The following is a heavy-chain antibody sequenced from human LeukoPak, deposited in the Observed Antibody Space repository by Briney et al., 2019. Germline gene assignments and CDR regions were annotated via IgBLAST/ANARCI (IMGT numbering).Heavy chain of an antibody. CDR2: ITGNGGRT. Sequence: PGGSLRLSCSASGFTFSSYAMHWVRQAPGKGLECVSAITGNGGRTYYADSVKGRFAISRDNSKNTLYLQMNSLRVEDTAVYYCVKDPFYGGNPLYYFDYWGQGTLVTVSS. D-gene: IGHD4-23*01. CDR1: GFTFSSYA. CDR3: VKDPFYGGNPLYYFDY. J-gene: IGHJ4*02. V-gene: IGHV3-64D*06.